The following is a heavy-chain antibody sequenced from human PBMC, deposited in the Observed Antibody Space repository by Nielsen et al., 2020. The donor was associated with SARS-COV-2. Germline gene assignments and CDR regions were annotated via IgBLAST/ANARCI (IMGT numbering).Heavy chain of an antibody. CDR1: GFTFSSYG. V-gene: IGHV3-30*03. D-gene: IGHD4-23*01. J-gene: IGHJ4*02. CDR2: ISYDGSNK. Sequence: GGSLRLSCAASGFTFSSYGMHWVRQAPGKGLEWVAVISYDGSNKYYADSVKGRFTISRDNSKNTLYLQMNSLRAEDTAVYYCASGDYGGNSPGFSDYWGQGTLVTVSS. CDR3: ASGDYGGNSPGFSDY.